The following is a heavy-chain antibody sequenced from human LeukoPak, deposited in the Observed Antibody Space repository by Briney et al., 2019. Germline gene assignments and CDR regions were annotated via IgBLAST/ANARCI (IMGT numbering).Heavy chain of an antibody. CDR1: GFTFSSYV. J-gene: IGHJ6*02. D-gene: IGHD3-10*01. CDR3: AKRSRRLTLVRGVPREDV. CDR2: INGRGDST. V-gene: IGHV3-23*01. Sequence: GGSLRLSCAASGFTFSSYVMSWVRQAPGKGLEWVSGINGRGDSTVYADSVKGRFTISRDNSKNTLYLQMNSLRAEDTAVYYCAKRSRRLTLVRGVPREDVWGQGTTVTVSS.